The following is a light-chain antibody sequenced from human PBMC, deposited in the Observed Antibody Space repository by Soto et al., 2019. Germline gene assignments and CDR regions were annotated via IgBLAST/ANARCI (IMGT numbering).Light chain of an antibody. CDR3: CSYAGSSTLYV. V-gene: IGLV2-23*01. CDR1: SSDVGSYNL. J-gene: IGLJ1*01. CDR2: EGS. Sequence: QSVLTQPASVSGSPGQSITISCPGTSSDVGSYNLVSWYQQHPGKAPKLMIYEGSKRPSGVSNRFSGSKSGNTASLTISGLHSEDEADYYCCSYAGSSTLYVFGTGTKVTV.